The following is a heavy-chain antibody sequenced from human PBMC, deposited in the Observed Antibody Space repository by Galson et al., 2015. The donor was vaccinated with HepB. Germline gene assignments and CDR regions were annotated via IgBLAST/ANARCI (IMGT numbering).Heavy chain of an antibody. Sequence: SLRLSCAASGFTVSSNYMSWVRQTPGKGLEWVSLISSSGTSTYYADSVKGRFTISRDNSKNTLYLQMNSLRAEDTAVYYCAKQGGDNSHLYYFDYWGQGTLVTVSS. CDR2: ISSSGTST. V-gene: IGHV3-23*01. CDR1: GFTVSSNY. D-gene: IGHD4-23*01. CDR3: AKQGGDNSHLYYFDY. J-gene: IGHJ4*02.